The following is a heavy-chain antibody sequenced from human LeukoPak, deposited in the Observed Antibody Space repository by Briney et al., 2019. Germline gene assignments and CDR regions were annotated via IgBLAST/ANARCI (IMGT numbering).Heavy chain of an antibody. CDR1: GYSFSYYW. V-gene: IGHV5-51*01. CDR2: IYPGDSKT. D-gene: IGHD4-23*01. Sequence: GESLQISCKASGYSFSYYWIGWVRQMPGKGLEWMGIIYPGDSKTRYSPSFQGQLTISADKSTNAAYLQWSSLKASDTAIYYCARYNYGANLVGDAFDIWGQGTMVTVSS. CDR3: ARYNYGANLVGDAFDI. J-gene: IGHJ3*02.